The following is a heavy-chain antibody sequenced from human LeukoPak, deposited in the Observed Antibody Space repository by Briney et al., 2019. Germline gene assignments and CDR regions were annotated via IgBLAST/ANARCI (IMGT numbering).Heavy chain of an antibody. CDR2: ISYDGSNK. V-gene: IGHV3-30-3*01. J-gene: IGHJ4*02. D-gene: IGHD3-10*01. CDR1: GFTFSSYA. Sequence: PGGSLRLSCAASGFTFSSYAMHWVRQAPGKGLEWVAVISYDGSNKYYADSVKGRFTISRDNSKNTLYLRMNSLRAEDTAVYYCAREMERSAYYYGSGSYYKPPPFDYWGQGTLVTVSS. CDR3: AREMERSAYYYGSGSYYKPPPFDY.